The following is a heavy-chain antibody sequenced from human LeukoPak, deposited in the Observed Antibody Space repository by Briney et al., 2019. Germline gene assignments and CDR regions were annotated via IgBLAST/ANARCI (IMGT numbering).Heavy chain of an antibody. CDR1: GFTFSTYS. D-gene: IGHD3-22*01. CDR2: IKQDGSEK. CDR3: AREVYYYDSSGAFDY. J-gene: IGHJ4*02. V-gene: IGHV3-7*01. Sequence: GSLRLSCAASGFTFSTYSMSWVRQAPGKGLEWVANIKQDGSEKYYVDSVKGRFTISRDNAKNSLYLQMNSLRAEDTAVYYCAREVYYYDSSGAFDYWGQGTLVTVSS.